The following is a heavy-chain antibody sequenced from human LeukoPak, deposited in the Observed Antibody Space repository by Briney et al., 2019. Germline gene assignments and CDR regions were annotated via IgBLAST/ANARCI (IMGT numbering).Heavy chain of an antibody. J-gene: IGHJ4*02. D-gene: IGHD3-9*01. Sequence: PGGSLRLSRAASGFTFSSYAMSWVRQAPGKGLEWVSAISGSGGSTYYADSVKGRFTISRDNAKNTLYLQMNSLRAEDTAVYYCAKDLITYYDILTGSSPFDYWGQGTLVTVSS. CDR3: AKDLITYYDILTGSSPFDY. V-gene: IGHV3-23*01. CDR2: ISGSGGST. CDR1: GFTFSSYA.